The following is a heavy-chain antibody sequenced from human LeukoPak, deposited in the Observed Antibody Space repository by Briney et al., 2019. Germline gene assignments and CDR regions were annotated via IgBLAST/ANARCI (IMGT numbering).Heavy chain of an antibody. V-gene: IGHV6-1*01. CDR2: TYYRSTWYN. D-gene: IGHD2-2*01. CDR1: GDSVSSNSVT. J-gene: IGHJ5*02. Sequence: SQTLSLTCAISGDSVSSNSVTWNWIRQSPSRGLEWLGRTYYRSTWYNDYAVSVRGQITVNPDTSKNQFSLHLNSVTPEDTAVYYCARRLTQYDCFDPWGQGILVTVSS. CDR3: ARRLTQYDCFDP.